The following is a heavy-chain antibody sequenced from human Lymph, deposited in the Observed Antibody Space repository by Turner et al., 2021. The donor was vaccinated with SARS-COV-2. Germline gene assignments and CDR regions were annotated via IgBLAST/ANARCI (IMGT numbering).Heavy chain of an antibody. Sequence: EVHLVGSGGGLVQPGGSLRLPCAASGFTFSLYWMSWVRQAPGKGLEWVTNRNKDGSEKYYVDSVKGRCTISRDNAKNSLYLQINSLTAEDTAVYYCTRVEMATISFDYWGQGTLVTVSS. CDR1: GFTFSLYW. CDR3: TRVEMATISFDY. CDR2: RNKDGSEK. J-gene: IGHJ4*02. V-gene: IGHV3-7*01.